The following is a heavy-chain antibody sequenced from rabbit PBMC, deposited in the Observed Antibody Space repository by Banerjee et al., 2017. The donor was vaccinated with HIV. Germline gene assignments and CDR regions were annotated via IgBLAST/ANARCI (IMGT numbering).Heavy chain of an antibody. CDR3: ARDSYDTYDYVGAFIL. CDR1: GFSFSYRYV. CDR2: IYAGSGGAT. J-gene: IGHJ4*01. V-gene: IGHV1S40*01. D-gene: IGHD6-1*01. Sequence: QSLEESGGDLVKPEGSLTLTCTASGFSFSYRYVMCWVRQAPGKGLEWIACIYAGSGGATYYASWAKGRFTISKTSSTTVTLQMTSLTAADTATYFCARDSYDTYDYVGAFILWGPGTLVTVS.